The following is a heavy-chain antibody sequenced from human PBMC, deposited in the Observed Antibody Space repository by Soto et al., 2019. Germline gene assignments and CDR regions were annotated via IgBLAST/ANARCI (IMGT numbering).Heavy chain of an antibody. CDR2: IYHSGSL. J-gene: IGHJ3*01. D-gene: IGHD1-1*01. Sequence: QVQLHESGPGLVKPSQTLSLVCVVSGDSLRSSSYYWSWIRQYPGKGLEWIGYIYHSGSLYYKPSHRSRATLSLDTSKSQFSLNLTSVTAADTAFYYCAREKTGNDALDVWGPGTWVTVSS. CDR3: AREKTGNDALDV. CDR1: GDSLRSSSYY. V-gene: IGHV4-31*11.